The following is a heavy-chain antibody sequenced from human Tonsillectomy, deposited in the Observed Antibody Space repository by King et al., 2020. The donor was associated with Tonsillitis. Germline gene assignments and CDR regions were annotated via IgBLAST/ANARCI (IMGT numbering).Heavy chain of an antibody. CDR3: AGYYDSSGYNGAFDI. D-gene: IGHD3-22*01. V-gene: IGHV3-21*01. CDR1: GFTFSSYS. CDR2: ISSSRSYI. Sequence: VQLVESGGGLVKPGGSLRLSCAASGFTFSSYSMNWVRQAPGKGLEWVSSISSSRSYIYYSDSVKGRFTISRDNAKNSLYLQMNSLRAEDTAVYYCAGYYDSSGYNGAFDIWGQGTMVTVSS. J-gene: IGHJ3*02.